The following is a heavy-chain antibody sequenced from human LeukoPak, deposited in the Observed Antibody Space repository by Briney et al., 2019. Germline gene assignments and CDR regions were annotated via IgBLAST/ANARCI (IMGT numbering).Heavy chain of an antibody. CDR2: IYYSGST. Sequence: SETLSLTCTVSGGSISSSSYSWGWIRQPPGEGLEWIGSIYYSGSTYYNPSLKSRVTISVDTSKNQFSLKLSSETAADTAVYYCARLSDLSSYYFDYWGQGTLVTVSS. D-gene: IGHD1-26*01. CDR1: GGSISSSSYS. V-gene: IGHV4-39*01. J-gene: IGHJ4*02. CDR3: ARLSDLSSYYFDY.